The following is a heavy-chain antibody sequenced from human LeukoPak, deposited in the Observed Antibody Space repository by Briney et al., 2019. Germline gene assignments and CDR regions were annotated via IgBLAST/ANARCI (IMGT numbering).Heavy chain of an antibody. V-gene: IGHV4-38-2*02. CDR1: GYSISSGYY. Sequence: SETLSLTCTVSGYSISSGYYWGWIRPPPGKGLEWIGSIYHSGSTYYNPSLKSRVTISVDKSKNQFSLKLSSVTAADTAVYYCARDKVAAAGTWNWFDPWGKGTLVTVSS. CDR3: ARDKVAAAGTWNWFDP. D-gene: IGHD6-13*01. CDR2: IYHSGST. J-gene: IGHJ5*02.